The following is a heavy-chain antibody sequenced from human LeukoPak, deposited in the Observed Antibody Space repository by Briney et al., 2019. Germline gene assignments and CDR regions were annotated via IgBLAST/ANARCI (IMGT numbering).Heavy chain of an antibody. D-gene: IGHD3-22*01. CDR2: VNPGGGGT. V-gene: IGHV1-46*01. CDR1: GYSFTRDF. CDR3: ARQIEGYDDGSDYQGFDY. Sequence: ASVKVSCKASGYSFTRDFMHWVRQAPGEGLEWMGIVNPGGGGTNYAQKCQGRATMTSDTSTSTVYMELSSLRSEDTAVYYCARQIEGYDDGSDYQGFDYWGQGTLVTVSS. J-gene: IGHJ4*02.